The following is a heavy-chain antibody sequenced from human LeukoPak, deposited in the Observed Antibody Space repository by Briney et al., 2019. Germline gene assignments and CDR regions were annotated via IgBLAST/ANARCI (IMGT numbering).Heavy chain of an antibody. CDR3: ASLTTWVDY. CDR2: IYHSGST. D-gene: IGHD4-17*01. Sequence: SETLSLTCAVSGYSISSGYYWGWIRQPPGEGLEWIGSIYHSGSTYYNPSLKSRVTISVDTSKNQFSLKLSSVTAADTAVYYCASLTTWVDYWGQGTLVTVSS. CDR1: GYSISSGYY. J-gene: IGHJ4*02. V-gene: IGHV4-38-2*01.